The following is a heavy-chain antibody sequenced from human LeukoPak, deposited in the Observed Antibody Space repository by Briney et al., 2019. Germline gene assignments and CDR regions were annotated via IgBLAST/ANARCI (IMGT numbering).Heavy chain of an antibody. J-gene: IGHJ4*02. V-gene: IGHV3-21*04. CDR2: ISYTGTYI. Sequence: GGSLRLSCAASAFSLNAYNMNWVRQAPGKGLEWVSSISYTGTYIYYADSVKGRFTISRDNAQNSLYPQMNSLRAEDTAIYYCVRDRGTYRPIDYWGQGTLVTVSS. CDR1: AFSLNAYN. CDR3: VRDRGTYRPIDY. D-gene: IGHD1-26*01.